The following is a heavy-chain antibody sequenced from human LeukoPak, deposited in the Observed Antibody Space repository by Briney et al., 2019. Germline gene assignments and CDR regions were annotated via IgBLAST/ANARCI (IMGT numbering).Heavy chain of an antibody. V-gene: IGHV1-69*13. D-gene: IGHD2-2*01. CDR3: ARETVVVPAAMVDYYYYMDV. CDR2: IIPIFGTA. J-gene: IGHJ6*03. Sequence: ASVKVSCKASGGTFSSYAISWVRQAPGQGLEWMGGIIPIFGTANYAQKFQGRVTITADESTSTAYTELSSLRSEDTAVYYCARETVVVPAAMVDYYYYMDVWGKGTTVTVSS. CDR1: GGTFSSYA.